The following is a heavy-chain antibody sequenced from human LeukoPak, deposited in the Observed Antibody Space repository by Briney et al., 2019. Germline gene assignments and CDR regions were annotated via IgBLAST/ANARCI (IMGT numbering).Heavy chain of an antibody. D-gene: IGHD3-22*01. V-gene: IGHV4-39*07. Sequence: PSETLSLTCTVSGGSISSSSYYWGWIRQPPGKGLEWIGSIYYSVSTYYNPSLESRLTISVDTSKNQFSLKLSSVTAADTAVYYCRLYYYVSSDYWGQGTLVTVSS. CDR2: IYYSVST. J-gene: IGHJ4*02. CDR3: RLYYYVSSDY. CDR1: GGSISSSSYY.